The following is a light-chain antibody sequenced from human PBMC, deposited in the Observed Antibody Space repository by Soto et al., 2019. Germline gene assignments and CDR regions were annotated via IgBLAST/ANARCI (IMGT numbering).Light chain of an antibody. J-gene: IGKJ5*01. Sequence: EIVRTQSPAALSVSPGERATLSCRASQSVSSNLAWYQQKPGQAPRLLIYGASTRATGIPARFSGSGSGTEFTLTISSLQSEDFAVYYCQQYYNWPPIPIGQGTRMEI. CDR1: QSVSSN. CDR2: GAS. CDR3: QQYYNWPPIP. V-gene: IGKV3-15*01.